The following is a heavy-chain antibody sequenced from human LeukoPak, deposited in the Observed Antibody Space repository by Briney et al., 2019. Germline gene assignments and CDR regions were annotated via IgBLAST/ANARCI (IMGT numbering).Heavy chain of an antibody. Sequence: PSETLSLTCTVSGGSISSYYWSWIRQPPGKGLEWIGYIYSSGSTNYNPSLKSRITISVDTSKNQFSLKLSSVTAADTAVYYCASRMYYYGMDVWGQGTTVIVSS. CDR3: ASRMYYYGMDV. CDR2: IYSSGST. J-gene: IGHJ6*02. CDR1: GGSISSYY. V-gene: IGHV4-59*01.